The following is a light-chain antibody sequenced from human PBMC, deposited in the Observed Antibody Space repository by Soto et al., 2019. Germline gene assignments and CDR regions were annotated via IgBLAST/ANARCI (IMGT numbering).Light chain of an antibody. CDR3: QQYGSSQT. CDR2: GAS. Sequence: IVLTQSPGTLSLSPGERATLSCRASQSVSSSYLAWYQQKPGQAPRLLIYGASSRATGIPDRFSGSGSGTDFTLTIGRLEPEDFAVYYCQQYGSSQTFGQGTKVEIK. V-gene: IGKV3-20*01. J-gene: IGKJ1*01. CDR1: QSVSSSY.